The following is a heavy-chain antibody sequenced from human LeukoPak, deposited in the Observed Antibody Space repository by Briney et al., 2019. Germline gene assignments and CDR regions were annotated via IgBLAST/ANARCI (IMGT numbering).Heavy chain of an antibody. Sequence: GGSLRLSCAASGFTVSSNYITWVRQAPRKGLEWVSIIYSGGSTFYADSVKGRFTISRDNSKNTLYLQMNSLRVEDTAVYYCASAIPQAYVFDIWGQGTMVTVSS. CDR1: GFTVSSNY. J-gene: IGHJ3*02. V-gene: IGHV3-66*01. CDR2: IYSGGST. CDR3: ASAIPQAYVFDI. D-gene: IGHD2-2*02.